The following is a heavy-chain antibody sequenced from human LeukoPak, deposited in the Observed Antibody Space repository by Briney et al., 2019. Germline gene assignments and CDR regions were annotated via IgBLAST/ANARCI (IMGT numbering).Heavy chain of an antibody. CDR1: GGSFSGYY. D-gene: IGHD3-10*01. CDR3: AHYYYYGSGLNWFDP. Sequence: SETLSLTCAVYGGSFSGYYWSWIRQPPGKGLEWIGEINHSGSTNYNPSLKSRVTISVDTSKNQFSLKLSSVTAADTAVYYCAHYYYYGSGLNWFDPWRQGTLVTVSS. CDR2: INHSGST. J-gene: IGHJ5*02. V-gene: IGHV4-34*01.